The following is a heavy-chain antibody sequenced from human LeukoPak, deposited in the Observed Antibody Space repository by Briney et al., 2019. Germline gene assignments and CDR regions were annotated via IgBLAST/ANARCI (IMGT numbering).Heavy chain of an antibody. D-gene: IGHD3-10*01. J-gene: IGHJ4*02. Sequence: PGGSLRLSCAASGFTFDDYGMSWVRQAPGKGLEWVSAICTSGDCTYYGDSVKGRFTISRDNSKNTVYLQMNSLRAEDTAVYYCARVGPTITLVRGVTYDYWGQGTLVTVSS. CDR3: ARVGPTITLVRGVTYDY. CDR2: ICTSGDCT. V-gene: IGHV3-23*01. CDR1: GFTFDDYG.